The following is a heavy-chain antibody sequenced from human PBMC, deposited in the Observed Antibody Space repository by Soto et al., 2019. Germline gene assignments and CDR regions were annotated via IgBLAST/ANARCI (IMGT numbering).Heavy chain of an antibody. CDR2: IYYSGNI. D-gene: IGHD3-22*01. Sequence: PSETLSLTCGVTGSSVSSWNWWGWIRQPPARGLEWIGHIYYSGNISHGSSLQSRVTMEVDTSKNQFSLKLSSVTAADTAVYYCARHKYHSSGPSAYWGQGTLVTVSS. CDR3: ARHKYHSSGPSAY. J-gene: IGHJ4*02. CDR1: GSSVSSWNW. V-gene: IGHV4-28*05.